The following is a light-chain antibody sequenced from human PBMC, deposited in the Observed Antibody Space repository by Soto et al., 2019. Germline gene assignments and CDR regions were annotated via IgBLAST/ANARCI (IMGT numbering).Light chain of an antibody. CDR3: KQYENYWK. V-gene: IGKV1-5*01. CDR2: DAS. Sequence: DIQTTTSHSTLSATAVYRFTITCRASQSVSAWLAWYQQKPGKAPKLLIYDASNLESGVPSRFSGSGSGTEFTLTISNLQPDDFATYYCKQYENYWKCGQGNKGAIK. CDR1: QSVSAW. J-gene: IGKJ1*01.